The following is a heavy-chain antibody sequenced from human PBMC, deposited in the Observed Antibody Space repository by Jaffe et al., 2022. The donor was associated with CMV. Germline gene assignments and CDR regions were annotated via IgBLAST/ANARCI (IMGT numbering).Heavy chain of an antibody. CDR2: ISSSGSTI. Sequence: EVQLVESGGGLVQPGGSLRLSCAASGFTFSSYEMNWVRQAPGKGLEWVSYISSSGSTIYYADSVKGRFTISRDNAKNSLYLQMNSLRAEDTAVYYCARRNARGYSGYAADYWGQGTLVTVSS. V-gene: IGHV3-48*03. D-gene: IGHD5-12*01. CDR3: ARRNARGYSGYAADY. J-gene: IGHJ4*02. CDR1: GFTFSSYE.